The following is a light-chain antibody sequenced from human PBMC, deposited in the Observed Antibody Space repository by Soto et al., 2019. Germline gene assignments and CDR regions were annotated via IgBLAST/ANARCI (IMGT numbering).Light chain of an antibody. CDR2: GAS. CDR1: QSVSSSY. V-gene: IGKV3-20*01. Sequence: EIVSTQSPGTLSLSPGERATLSCRASQSVSSSYLAWYQQKPGQAPRLLIYGASSRATGIPDRFSGSGSGTDFTLTISRLEPEDFAVYYCQQYGSSPRGFTFGPGTKVDIK. CDR3: QQYGSSPRGFT. J-gene: IGKJ3*01.